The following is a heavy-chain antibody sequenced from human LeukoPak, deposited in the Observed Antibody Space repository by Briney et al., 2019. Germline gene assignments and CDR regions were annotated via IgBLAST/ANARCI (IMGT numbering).Heavy chain of an antibody. J-gene: IGHJ6*02. CDR1: GGSINDYY. D-gene: IGHD3-9*01. Sequence: SETLSLTCTVSGGSINDYYWSWIRQPPGKGLEWIGYIYYRGSTTYNPSLKSRVTISVDTSKNQFSLNLSFVTAADTAVYYCARQKTAPPIFEYYGMDIWGQGTTVTVSS. CDR3: ARQKTAPPIFEYYGMDI. CDR2: IYYRGST. V-gene: IGHV4-59*08.